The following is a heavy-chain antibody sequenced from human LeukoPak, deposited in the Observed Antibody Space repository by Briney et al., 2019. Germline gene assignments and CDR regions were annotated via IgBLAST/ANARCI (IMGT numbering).Heavy chain of an antibody. CDR1: GSSFSSYE. Sequence: PGGSLRLSCAASGSSFSSYEMNWVRQAPGKGLEWASYISSSGSTTYYVDSVKGRFTISRDNAKGSLYLQMNSLRAEDTAIYYCARGGSSSWSPAPYFDNWGQGSLVTVSS. CDR2: ISSSGSTT. D-gene: IGHD6-13*01. CDR3: ARGGSSSWSPAPYFDN. J-gene: IGHJ4*02. V-gene: IGHV3-48*03.